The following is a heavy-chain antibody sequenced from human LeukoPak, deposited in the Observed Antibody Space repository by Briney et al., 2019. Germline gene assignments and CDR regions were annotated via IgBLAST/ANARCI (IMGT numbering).Heavy chain of an antibody. V-gene: IGHV4-34*01. CDR3: ARGPYYDFWSGSNPDWSFDP. J-gene: IGHJ5*02. D-gene: IGHD3-3*01. CDR1: GGSFSGYY. Sequence: PSETLSLTCAVYGGSFSGYYWSWIRQPPGKGLEWIGEINHSGSTNYNPSLKSRVTISVDTSKNQFSLKLSSVTAADTAVYYCARGPYYDFWSGSNPDWSFDPWGQGTLVTVSS. CDR2: INHSGST.